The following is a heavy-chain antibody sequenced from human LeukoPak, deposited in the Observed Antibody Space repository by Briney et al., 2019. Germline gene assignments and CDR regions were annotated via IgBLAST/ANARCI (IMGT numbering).Heavy chain of an antibody. J-gene: IGHJ6*03. V-gene: IGHV3-30*02. CDR2: IRYDGSNK. CDR1: GFTFSSYG. D-gene: IGHD3-16*01. CDR3: AKDLYEDYYMDV. Sequence: PGGSLRLSCAASGFTFSSYGMHWVRQAPGKGLEWAAFIRYDGSNKYYADSVKGRFTISRDNSKNTLYLQMNSLRAEDTAVYYCAKDLYEDYYMDVWGKGTTVTVSS.